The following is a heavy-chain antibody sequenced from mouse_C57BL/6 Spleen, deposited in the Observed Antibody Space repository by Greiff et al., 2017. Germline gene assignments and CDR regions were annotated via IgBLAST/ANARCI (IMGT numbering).Heavy chain of an antibody. V-gene: IGHV1-72*01. CDR2: IDPNSGGT. D-gene: IGHD2-1*01. J-gene: IGHJ4*01. CDR1: GYTFTSYW. Sequence: VQLQQPGAELVKPGASVKLSCKASGYTFTSYWKHWVKQRPGRGLEWIGRIDPNSGGTKYNEKFKSKATLTVDKPSSTAYMQLSSLTSEDSAVYYCARANYGNYYAMDYWGQGTSVTVSS. CDR3: ARANYGNYYAMDY.